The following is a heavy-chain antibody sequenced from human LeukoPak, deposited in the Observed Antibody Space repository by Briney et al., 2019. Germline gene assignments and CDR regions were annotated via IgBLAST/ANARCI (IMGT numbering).Heavy chain of an antibody. V-gene: IGHV4-39*07. CDR2: INHSGST. J-gene: IGHJ4*02. CDR3: ARGMVQDY. D-gene: IGHD2-8*01. Sequence: SGPTLVKPTQTLTLTCTFSGFSLGTSGVGVGWIRQPPGKGLEWIGEINHSGSTNYNPSLKSRVTISVDTSKNQFSLKLSSVTAADTAVYYCARGMVQDYWGQGTLVTVSS. CDR1: GFSLGTSGVG.